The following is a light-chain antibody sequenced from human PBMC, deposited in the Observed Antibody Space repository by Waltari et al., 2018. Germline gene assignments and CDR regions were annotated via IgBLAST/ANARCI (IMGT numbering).Light chain of an antibody. Sequence: DVVMTQSPLSLSVTLEQPASISCKSRQSLVHSDGKTYLNWFHQRPGQSPRHLIYKISNRESGVPDRFSGSGSGTDFTLTINRVEAEDVGVYYCMQTTHWPRTFGQGTKLEIK. CDR2: KIS. V-gene: IGKV2-30*02. J-gene: IGKJ2*01. CDR1: QSLVHSDGKTY. CDR3: MQTTHWPRT.